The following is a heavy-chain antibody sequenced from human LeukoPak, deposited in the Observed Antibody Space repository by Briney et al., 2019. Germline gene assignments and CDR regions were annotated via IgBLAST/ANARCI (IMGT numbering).Heavy chain of an antibody. J-gene: IGHJ5*02. D-gene: IGHD3-9*01. CDR3: ARGDDILTGYPNWFDP. CDR2: IYYSGST. V-gene: IGHV4-59*01. CDR1: GDSLSSYY. Sequence: SETLSLTCTVSGDSLSSYYWSWIRQPPGKGLEWIGYIYYSGSTHYNPSLQSRDTISLDTSKNQFSLKLSSVTAADTAVYYCARGDDILTGYPNWFDPWGQGTLVTVSS.